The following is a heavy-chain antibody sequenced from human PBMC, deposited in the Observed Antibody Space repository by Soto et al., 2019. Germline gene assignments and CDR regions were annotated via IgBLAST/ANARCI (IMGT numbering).Heavy chain of an antibody. CDR2: IYSSENT. CDR3: ARGPSGDKVHY. J-gene: IGHJ4*02. Sequence: PSETLSLTCTVSGGSVNSNSYSWGWIRQSPGKGLEWIGTIYSSENTYNNPSLRSQVAISLDTSKNHFSLTLSSVTAADTAVYYCARGPSGDKVHYWGQGALVTVSS. D-gene: IGHD7-27*01. CDR1: GGSVNSNSYS. V-gene: IGHV4-39*02.